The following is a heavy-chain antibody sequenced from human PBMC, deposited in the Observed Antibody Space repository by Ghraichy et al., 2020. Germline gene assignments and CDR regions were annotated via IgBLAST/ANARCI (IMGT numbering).Heavy chain of an antibody. Sequence: SQTLSLTCAVYGGSFSGYYWSWIRQPPGKGLEWIGEINHSGSTNYNPSLKSRVTISVDTSKNQFSLKLSSVTAADTAVYYCARGQRLRFLEWRNWGQGTLVTVSS. V-gene: IGHV4-34*01. CDR2: INHSGST. CDR1: GGSFSGYY. D-gene: IGHD3-3*01. CDR3: ARGQRLRFLEWRN. J-gene: IGHJ4*02.